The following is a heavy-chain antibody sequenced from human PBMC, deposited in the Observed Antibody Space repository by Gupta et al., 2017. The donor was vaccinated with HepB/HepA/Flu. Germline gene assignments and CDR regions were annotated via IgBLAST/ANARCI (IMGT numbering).Heavy chain of an antibody. CDR3: AKGGHYSSFDI. V-gene: IGHV3-23*01. CDR2: VSGDGTET. J-gene: IGHJ3*02. Sequence: EVQLLESGGGLVQPGGSLRLSCAASGITFRNYAMTWVRQPPEKGLEWLSTVSGDGTETFYADSVKGQFTISRDNSKDTHYLQMNGLRAEDTAIYYCAKGGHYSSFDIWGQGTMVTVSS. CDR1: GITFRNYA. D-gene: IGHD4-11*01.